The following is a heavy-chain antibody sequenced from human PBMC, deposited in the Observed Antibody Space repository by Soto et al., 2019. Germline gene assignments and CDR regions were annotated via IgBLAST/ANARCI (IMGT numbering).Heavy chain of an antibody. V-gene: IGHV4-39*01. CDR3: ARHVLWQHIAKPWAIDY. CDR1: GDSISISTYY. J-gene: IGHJ4*02. Sequence: SDTPSLTFTVYGDSISISTYYWCWILQPPGKGLEWIGSIFNSGSAYYNPSLKSRVTISVDTSKNHFSLTLTSVTAADTAVYFCARHVLWQHIAKPWAIDYWGQGALVSVSS. D-gene: IGHD6-13*01. CDR2: IFNSGSA.